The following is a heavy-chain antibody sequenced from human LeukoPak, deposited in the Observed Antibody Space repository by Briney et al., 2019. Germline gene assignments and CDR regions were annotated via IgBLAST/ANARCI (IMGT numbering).Heavy chain of an antibody. V-gene: IGHV3-21*04. CDR2: ISGSGGST. J-gene: IGHJ6*02. CDR3: ARGKYYDILTGYYNPGYYGMDV. D-gene: IGHD3-9*01. CDR1: GFTLRSYT. Sequence: GGSLRLSCAASGFTLRSYTMNWVRQAPGKGLEWVSAISGSGGSTYYADSVKGRFTISRDNAKNSLYLQMNSLRAEDTAVYYCARGKYYDILTGYYNPGYYGMDVWGQGTTVTVSS.